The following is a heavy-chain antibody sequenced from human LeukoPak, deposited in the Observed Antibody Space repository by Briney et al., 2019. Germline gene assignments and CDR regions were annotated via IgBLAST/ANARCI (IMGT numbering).Heavy chain of an antibody. CDR2: ISYDGSNK. V-gene: IGHV3-30*18. CDR3: AKASVYVYYGMDV. Sequence: GGSLRLSCAASGFTFSNFGMHWVRQAPGQGLEWVAVISYDGSNKYYADSVKGRFTISRDNSKNTLYLQMNSLRAEDTAVYYCAKASVYVYYGMDVWGQGTTVTVFS. D-gene: IGHD3-16*02. J-gene: IGHJ6*02. CDR1: GFTFSNFG.